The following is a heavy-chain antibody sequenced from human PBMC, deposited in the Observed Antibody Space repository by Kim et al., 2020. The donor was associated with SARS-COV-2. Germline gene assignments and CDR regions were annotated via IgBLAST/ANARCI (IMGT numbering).Heavy chain of an antibody. CDR2: IKSDGSST. J-gene: IGHJ4*02. CDR1: GFTFSSYW. V-gene: IGHV3-74*01. CDR3: ARRYCSSTSCSHIDY. Sequence: GGSLRLSCAASGFTFSSYWMHWVRQAPGKGLVWVSRIKSDGSSTSYADSVKGRFTISRDNAKNTLYLQMNSLRAEDTAVYYCARRYCSSTSCSHIDYWGQGTLLTVSS. D-gene: IGHD2-2*01.